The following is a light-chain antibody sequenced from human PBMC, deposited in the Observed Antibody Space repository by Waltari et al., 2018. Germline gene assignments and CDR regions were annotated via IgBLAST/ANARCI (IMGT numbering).Light chain of an antibody. CDR2: DVS. J-gene: IGLJ2*01. CDR3: TSYTVSSTVV. V-gene: IGLV2-14*04. Sequence: WYQQRPCRAPTHMIYDVSERPSGVSNRFSGSKSGNTASLTISGLQAEDEAEYYCTSYTVSSTVVFGGGTKLTVL.